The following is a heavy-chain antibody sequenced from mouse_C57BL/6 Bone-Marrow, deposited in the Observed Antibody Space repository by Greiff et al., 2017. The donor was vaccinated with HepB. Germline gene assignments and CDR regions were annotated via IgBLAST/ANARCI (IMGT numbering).Heavy chain of an antibody. Sequence: QVHVKQSGAELARPGASVKMSCKASGYTFTSYTMHWVKQRPGQGLEWIGYINPSSGYTKYNQKFKDKATLTADKSSSTAYMQLSSLTSEDSAVYYCARPAKLRYWYFEVWGTGTTVTVSS. D-gene: IGHD2-4*01. CDR2: INPSSGYT. V-gene: IGHV1-4*01. CDR1: GYTFTSYT. J-gene: IGHJ1*03. CDR3: ARPAKLRYWYFEV.